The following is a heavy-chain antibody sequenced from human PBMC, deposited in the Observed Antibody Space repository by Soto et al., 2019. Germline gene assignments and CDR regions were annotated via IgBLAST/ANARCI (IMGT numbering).Heavy chain of an antibody. V-gene: IGHV1-46*01. CDR1: GYTFTNYY. J-gene: IGHJ4*02. CDR2: LRPRTGNT. Sequence: WASVKVSCKASGYTFTNYYIHWLRQAPGQGLEWLGILRPRTGNTGYAQRFQGRVTMTRDTSTGTVYMELTSLKSDDTAVYYCAREPNESFYFDYWGQGTKVTVYS. CDR3: AREPNESFYFDY.